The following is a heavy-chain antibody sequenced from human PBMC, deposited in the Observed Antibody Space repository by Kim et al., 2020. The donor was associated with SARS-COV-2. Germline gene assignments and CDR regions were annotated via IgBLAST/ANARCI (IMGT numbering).Heavy chain of an antibody. D-gene: IGHD2-2*01. V-gene: IGHV1-69*13. J-gene: IGHJ4*02. Sequence: SVKVSCKASGGTFSSYAISWVRQAPGQGLEWMGGIIPIFGTANYAQKFQGRVTITADESTSTAYMELSSLRSEDTAVYYCGVGLLLNIVVVPAATRPLDYWGQGTLVTVSS. CDR1: GGTFSSYA. CDR2: IIPIFGTA. CDR3: GVGLLLNIVVVPAATRPLDY.